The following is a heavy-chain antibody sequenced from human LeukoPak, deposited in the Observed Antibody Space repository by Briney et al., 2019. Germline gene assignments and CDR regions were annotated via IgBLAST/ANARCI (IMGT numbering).Heavy chain of an antibody. Sequence: PSETLSLTCAVYGGSFSGYYWSWIRQPPGKGLEWIGEINHSGSTNYNPSLKSRVTISVDTSKNQFSLKLSSVTAADTAVYYCARRSGWPRYIDYWGQGTLVTVSS. J-gene: IGHJ4*02. CDR2: INHSGST. D-gene: IGHD6-19*01. CDR3: ARRSGWPRYIDY. V-gene: IGHV4-34*01. CDR1: GGSFSGYY.